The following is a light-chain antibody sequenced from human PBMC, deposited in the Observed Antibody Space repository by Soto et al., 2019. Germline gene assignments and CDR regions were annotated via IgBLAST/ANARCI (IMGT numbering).Light chain of an antibody. CDR3: QQYETFSGT. J-gene: IGKJ1*01. V-gene: IGKV3-11*01. Sequence: EIVLTQSPATQSLSPGERATLSCRASQSVSSYLAWYQQKPGQAPRLLIYDASNRATGIPARFSGSGSGTDFTLTISSLEPEDFATYYCQQYETFSGTFGPGTKVDIK. CDR1: QSVSSY. CDR2: DAS.